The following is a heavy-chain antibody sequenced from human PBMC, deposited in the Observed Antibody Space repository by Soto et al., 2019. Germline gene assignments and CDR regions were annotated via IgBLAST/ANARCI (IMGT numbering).Heavy chain of an antibody. CDR2: IWYDGSHE. CDR1: GFIFSNYG. Sequence: QVQLVESGGGVVQPGRSLRLSCAASGFIFSNYGMHWVRQAPGKGLEWVAVIWYDGSHESYADSVKGRFTISRDNSKNTVYLQMTSLRAEDTATYYCARGGVYGGDHYYTSMDVWGPGTTVTVSS. J-gene: IGHJ6*02. CDR3: ARGGVYGGDHYYTSMDV. V-gene: IGHV3-33*01. D-gene: IGHD3-3*01.